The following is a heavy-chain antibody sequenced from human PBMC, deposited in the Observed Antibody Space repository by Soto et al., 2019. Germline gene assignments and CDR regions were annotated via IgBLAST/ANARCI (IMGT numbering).Heavy chain of an antibody. D-gene: IGHD4-17*01. CDR1: GFTFSSYS. Sequence: GGSLRLSCAASGFTFSSYSMNCVRQAPGKGLEWVSYLSSSGRTIYYADSVKGRFTISRDNAKNSLYLQMNSLRADDSVVYFCARDTTGDYGDYFDSWGQGTLDTLPS. J-gene: IGHJ4*02. CDR2: LSSSGRTI. V-gene: IGHV3-48*01. CDR3: ARDTTGDYGDYFDS.